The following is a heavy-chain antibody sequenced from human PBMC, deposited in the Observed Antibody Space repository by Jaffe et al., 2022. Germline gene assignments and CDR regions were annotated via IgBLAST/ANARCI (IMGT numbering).Heavy chain of an antibody. J-gene: IGHJ3*02. V-gene: IGHV3-9*01. D-gene: IGHD6-19*01. CDR3: AKALDSSGWQYAFDI. Sequence: EVQLVESGGGLVQPGRSLRLSCAASGFTFDDYAMHWVRQAPGKGLEWVSGISWNSGSIGYADSVKGRFTISRDNAKNSLYLQMNSLRAEDTALYYCAKALDSSGWQYAFDIWGQGTMVTVSS. CDR2: ISWNSGSI. CDR1: GFTFDDYA.